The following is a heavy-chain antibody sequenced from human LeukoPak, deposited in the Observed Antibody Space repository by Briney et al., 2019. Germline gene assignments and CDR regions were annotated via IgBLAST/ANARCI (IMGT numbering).Heavy chain of an antibody. V-gene: IGHV3-30*02. CDR1: GFTFSSYG. CDR3: AKDFDYDILTGYYH. CDR2: RYDGSNK. J-gene: IGHJ4*02. Sequence: GGSLRLSCAASGFTFSSYGMHWVRQAPGKGLEWVAFRYDGSNKYYADSVKGRFTISRDNSKNTLYLQMNSLRAEDTAVYYCAKDFDYDILTGYYHWGQGTLVTASS. D-gene: IGHD3-9*01.